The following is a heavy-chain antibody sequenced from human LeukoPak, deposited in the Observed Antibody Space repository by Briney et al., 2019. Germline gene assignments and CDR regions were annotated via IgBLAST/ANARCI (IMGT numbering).Heavy chain of an antibody. CDR2: IKQDGSET. CDR3: ARGGWYSGY. V-gene: IGHV3-7*01. J-gene: IGHJ4*02. Sequence: PGGTLSLSCAASGFDFSTNYMTWVRQAPGKGLEWVANIKQDGSETHYVDSVKGRFTISRDNAKNSLYLQMNSLRVEDTAMYYGARGGWYSGYWGQGTLVTVSS. CDR1: GFDFSTNY. D-gene: IGHD6-19*01.